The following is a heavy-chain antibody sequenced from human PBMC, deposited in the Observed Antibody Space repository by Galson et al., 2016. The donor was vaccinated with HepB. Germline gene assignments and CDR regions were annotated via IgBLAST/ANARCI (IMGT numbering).Heavy chain of an antibody. D-gene: IGHD6-19*01. CDR1: GFTFGRYA. J-gene: IGHJ4*02. Sequence: SLRLSCAASGFTFGRYAMSWVRQAPGKGLEWVSAISGDGGSTYDAGSVQGRFTSSRDRSTNTMYRQMNSLRTDDTAVYYCARFTQEWLDRVYYFDYWGQGTLVTVSS. V-gene: IGHV3-23*01. CDR3: ARFTQEWLDRVYYFDY. CDR2: ISGDGGST.